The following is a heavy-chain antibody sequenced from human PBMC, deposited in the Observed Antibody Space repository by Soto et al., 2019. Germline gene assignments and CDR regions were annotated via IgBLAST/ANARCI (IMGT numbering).Heavy chain of an antibody. V-gene: IGHV4-31*01. CDR2: INHRGSL. D-gene: IGHD1-1*01. J-gene: IGHJ6*02. CDR3: ARELPQRQGRNMDV. Sequence: QVQLQESGPGLVKPSQTLSLTCTVTGGCLTTGDQYWTWISHRPGAGLEWVGYINHRGSLYYNPSLESLVSISGDTSTNQFSLNFSSVTVADSAVYYCARELPQRQGRNMDVWGQGTTGTVSS. CDR1: GGCLTTGDQY.